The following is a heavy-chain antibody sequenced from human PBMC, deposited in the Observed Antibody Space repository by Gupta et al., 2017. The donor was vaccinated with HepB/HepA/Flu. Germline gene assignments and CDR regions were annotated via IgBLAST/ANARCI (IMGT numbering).Heavy chain of an antibody. CDR3: ARATWGSYLDY. D-gene: IGHD7-27*01. CDR2: IGSSGNPK. Sequence: EVELVEPGGGLIQPGGHLRISCAASGFTFHSSEMTWVRQAPGKWLEWLSYIGSSGNPKDYADSVGVRFTISRDNANNSLFLQMSVLRVDDTAIYYLARATWGSYLDYWCQGTLVTGSS. CDR1: GFTFHSSE. J-gene: IGHJ4*02. V-gene: IGHV3-48*03.